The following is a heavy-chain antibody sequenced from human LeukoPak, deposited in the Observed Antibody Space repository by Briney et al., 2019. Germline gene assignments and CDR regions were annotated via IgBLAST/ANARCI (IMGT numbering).Heavy chain of an antibody. D-gene: IGHD3-10*01. CDR3: FGSGSYSN. J-gene: IGHJ4*02. V-gene: IGHV3-7*01. CDR1: GFTFSNSW. CDR2: IKPDGSQT. Sequence: GGSLRLSCAASGFTFSNSWINWVCQALGKGLEWVANIKPDGSQTYYLDSVKGRFTVSRDNAKDSAYLQMNSLRAEDTAVYYCFGSGSYSNWDQGTLVTVSS.